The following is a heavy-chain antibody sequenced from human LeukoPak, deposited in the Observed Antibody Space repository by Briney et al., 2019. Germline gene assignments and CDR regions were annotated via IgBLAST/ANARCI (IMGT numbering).Heavy chain of an antibody. CDR3: ARRMTTVTTHFGY. V-gene: IGHV5-51*01. J-gene: IGHJ4*02. CDR1: GYSFTSFW. Sequence: GESLKISCKGSGYSFTSFWIGWVRQMPGKGLEWMGIIYPGDSDTRYSPSFQGQVTISADKSISTAYLQWSSLEASDTAVYYCARRMTTVTTHFGYWGQGTLVTVSS. D-gene: IGHD4-11*01. CDR2: IYPGDSDT.